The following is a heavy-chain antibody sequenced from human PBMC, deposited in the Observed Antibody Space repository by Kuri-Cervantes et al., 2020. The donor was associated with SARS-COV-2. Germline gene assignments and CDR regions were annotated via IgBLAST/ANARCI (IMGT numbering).Heavy chain of an antibody. CDR2: IYYSGST. Sequence: SETLSLTCTVSGGSVSSGSYYWSWIRQPPGKGLEWIGYIYYSGSTNYNPSLKSRVTISVDTSKNQFSLKLSSVTAADTAVYYCARDEIAYDFWSGYYLGYWGQGTLVTVSS. CDR1: GGSVSSGSYY. J-gene: IGHJ4*02. V-gene: IGHV4-61*01. D-gene: IGHD3-3*01. CDR3: ARDEIAYDFWSGYYLGY.